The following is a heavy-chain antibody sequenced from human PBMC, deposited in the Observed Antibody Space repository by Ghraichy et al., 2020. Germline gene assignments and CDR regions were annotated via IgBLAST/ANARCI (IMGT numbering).Heavy chain of an antibody. D-gene: IGHD2-15*01. CDR1: GGSISSYY. CDR2: FYTSGST. Sequence: SETLSLTCTVSGGSISSYYWSWIRQPAGKGLEWIGRFYTSGSTNDSPSLKSRVTMSIDTSKNQFSLKLSSVTAADTAVYYCASQGYCSGGSCYSLFNYWGQGTQVTVSS. CDR3: ASQGYCSGGSCYSLFNY. J-gene: IGHJ4*02. V-gene: IGHV4-4*07.